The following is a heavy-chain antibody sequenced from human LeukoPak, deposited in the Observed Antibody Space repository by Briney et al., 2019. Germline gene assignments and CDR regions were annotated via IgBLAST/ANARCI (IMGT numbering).Heavy chain of an antibody. V-gene: IGHV3-43*01. Sequence: GGSLRLSCAASGFTFDHYSMHWVRQAPGKGLEWVSLISLDGGSTYYADSVKGRFTISRDNSKNSLSLQMNSLRAEDTALYYCAKDGKNYFDYWGQGTLVTVSS. J-gene: IGHJ4*02. CDR2: ISLDGGST. CDR3: AKDGKNYFDY. CDR1: GFTFDHYS.